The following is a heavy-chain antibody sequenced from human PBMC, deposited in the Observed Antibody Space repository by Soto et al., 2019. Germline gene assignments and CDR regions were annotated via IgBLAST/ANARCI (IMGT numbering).Heavy chain of an antibody. V-gene: IGHV2-70*01. J-gene: IGHJ6*02. CDR1: GFSLNTSGMC. CDR3: ARFRYTRPSGYYYNLDV. Sequence: WGPTLVNPTRPLTLTCTFSGFSLNTSGMCVSWIRQPPGKALEWLALIDWDDDKYYSASLKTRLTISKDTSKTQVVLTMTNMHPMDTGTYYCARFRYTRPSGYYYNLDVWGQGTTATVS. CDR2: IDWDDDK. D-gene: IGHD3-16*02.